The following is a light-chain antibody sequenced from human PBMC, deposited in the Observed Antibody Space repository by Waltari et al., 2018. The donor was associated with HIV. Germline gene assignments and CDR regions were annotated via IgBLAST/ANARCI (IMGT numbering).Light chain of an antibody. V-gene: IGLV1-44*01. Sequence: QSVLTQPPSASGTPGQRVTISCSGSSSNIGSNTVNWYQQPPGTAPKLLIYSNNQRPSGLPDRVSGSKSGTSASLAISGLQSEDEADYYCAAWDDSLNGPVFGGGTKLTVL. J-gene: IGLJ2*01. CDR1: SSNIGSNT. CDR3: AAWDDSLNGPV. CDR2: SNN.